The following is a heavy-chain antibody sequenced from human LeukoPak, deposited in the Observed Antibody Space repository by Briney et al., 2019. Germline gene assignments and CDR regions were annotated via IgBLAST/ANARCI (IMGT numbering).Heavy chain of an antibody. D-gene: IGHD3-22*01. V-gene: IGHV4-39*01. J-gene: IGHJ1*01. CDR3: ARRRYYDGSGYLE. Sequence: PSETLSLTCSVSGVSFSRSDSYWDWIRQPPGKGLEWIGTIYYSGRTYYSPSLKSRVTMSVDPSNNQFSLTLRSVTDADTAVYYCARRRYYDGSGYLEWGQGTLLSVSS. CDR2: IYYSGRT. CDR1: GVSFSRSDSY.